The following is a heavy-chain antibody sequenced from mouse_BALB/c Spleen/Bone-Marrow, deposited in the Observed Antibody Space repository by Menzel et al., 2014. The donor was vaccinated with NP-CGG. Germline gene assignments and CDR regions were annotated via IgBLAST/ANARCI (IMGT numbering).Heavy chain of an antibody. CDR1: GFTFSNYW. CDR2: IRPKTNNSTI. J-gene: IGHJ2*01. CDR3: SRTSDVDN. V-gene: IGHV6-6*02. Sequence: EVKLVQSGGGLVKPGASMKLSCDASGFTFSNYWMNWVRQSPEKGLEWVAEIRPKTNNSTIHYAVSVKGKFTITRDESKSCSYLQMNNIRAEAAGIYFCSRTSDVDNWGQGIPVTVSS. D-gene: IGHD6-1*01.